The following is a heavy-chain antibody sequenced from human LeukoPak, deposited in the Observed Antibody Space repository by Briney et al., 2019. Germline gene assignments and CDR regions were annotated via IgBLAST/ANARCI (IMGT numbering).Heavy chain of an antibody. Sequence: PSETLSLTCTVSGGSITNYYWSWIRQPPGQGLEWIGYISYSGSTNYNPPLKSRVTTSVDTSKNQFTLNLSSVTAADTAVYFCTRDRIDGYNYVDLWGQGTLVTVSS. J-gene: IGHJ5*02. CDR3: TRDRIDGYNYVDL. D-gene: IGHD5-24*01. CDR2: ISYSGST. CDR1: GGSITNYY. V-gene: IGHV4-59*01.